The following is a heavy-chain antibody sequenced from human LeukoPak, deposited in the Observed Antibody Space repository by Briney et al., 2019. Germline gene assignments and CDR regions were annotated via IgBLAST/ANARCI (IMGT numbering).Heavy chain of an antibody. V-gene: IGHV4-59*01. CDR3: ARAIVVPAAIYYFDY. J-gene: IGHJ4*02. CDR1: VGSISSYY. D-gene: IGHD2-2*02. CDR2: IYYSGST. Sequence: PSETLSLTCTVSVGSISSYYWSWIRQPPGKGLEWFGYIYYSGSTNYNPSLKSRVTISVDTSKNQFSLKLSSVTAADTAVYYCARAIVVPAAIYYFDYWGQGTLVTVSS.